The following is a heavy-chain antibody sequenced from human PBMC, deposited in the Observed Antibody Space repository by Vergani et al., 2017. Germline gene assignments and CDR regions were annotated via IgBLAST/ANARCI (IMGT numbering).Heavy chain of an antibody. J-gene: IGHJ6*02. CDR1: GFTFSSYS. CDR3: ASDQHDYVLGSYRPLGDCMDV. Sequence: EVQLMESGGGLVKPGGSLRLSCAASGFTFSSYSMNWVRQAPGQGLEWVSFISSSSSYIYYADTVKGRFTISRDNAKNSLYLQMNSLRAEDTAVYYCASDQHDYVLGSYRPLGDCMDVWGQGTTVTVSS. V-gene: IGHV3-21*01. CDR2: ISSSSSYI. D-gene: IGHD3-16*02.